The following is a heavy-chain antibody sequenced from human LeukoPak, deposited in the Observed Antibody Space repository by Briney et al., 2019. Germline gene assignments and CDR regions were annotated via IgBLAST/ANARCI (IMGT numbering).Heavy chain of an antibody. CDR3: ARGCLWSGCPFDP. V-gene: IGHV3-21*01. D-gene: IGHD3-3*01. Sequence: PGGSLRLSCAASGFTFSSYSMNWVRQAPGKGLEWVSSISSSSSYIYYADSVKGRFTISRDNAKNSLYLQMNSLRAEDTAVYYCARGCLWSGCPFDPWGQGTLVTVSS. J-gene: IGHJ5*02. CDR1: GFTFSSYS. CDR2: ISSSSSYI.